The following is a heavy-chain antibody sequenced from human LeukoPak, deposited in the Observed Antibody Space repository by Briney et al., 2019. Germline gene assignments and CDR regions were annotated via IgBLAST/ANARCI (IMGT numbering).Heavy chain of an antibody. CDR2: IKQDGSEK. V-gene: IGHV3-7*01. J-gene: IGHJ4*02. D-gene: IGHD4-23*01. CDR3: ARGGNSDY. CDR1: GFTFRSYS. Sequence: PGGSLRLSCVASGFTFRSYSMNWVRQAPGEGLEWVANIKQDGSEKYYVDSVKGRFTISRDNAKNSLYLQMNSLRAEDTAVYYRARGGNSDYWGQGTLVTVSS.